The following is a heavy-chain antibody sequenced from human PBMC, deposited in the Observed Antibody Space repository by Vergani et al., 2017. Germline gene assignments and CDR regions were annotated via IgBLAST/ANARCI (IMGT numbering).Heavy chain of an antibody. CDR2: IWYDGSNK. V-gene: IGHV3-33*08. Sequence: VQLVESGGGLVKPGGSLRLSCAASGFTFSSYSMNWVRQAPGKGLEWVAVIWYDGSNKYYADSVKGRFTISRDNSKNTLYLQMNSLRAEDTAVYYCARDSTRYYYYGLDVWGQGTTVTVSS. CDR3: ARDSTRYYYYGLDV. CDR1: GFTFSSYS. J-gene: IGHJ6*02.